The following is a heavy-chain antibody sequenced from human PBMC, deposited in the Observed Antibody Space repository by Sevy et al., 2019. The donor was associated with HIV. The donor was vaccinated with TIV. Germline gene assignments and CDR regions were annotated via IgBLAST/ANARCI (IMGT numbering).Heavy chain of an antibody. CDR3: ATVRDYGDYAGGFDS. CDR1: GFTFNNAW. Sequence: GGSLRLSCAASGFTFNNAWMSWVRQAPGKGLEWVGRIKSKTDGGTTDYAAPVKGRFNISRDDSKNTLLLQMNSLQGEDTAVYYCATVRDYGDYAGGFDSWGQGTLVTVSS. D-gene: IGHD4-17*01. V-gene: IGHV3-15*01. J-gene: IGHJ4*02. CDR2: IKSKTDGGTT.